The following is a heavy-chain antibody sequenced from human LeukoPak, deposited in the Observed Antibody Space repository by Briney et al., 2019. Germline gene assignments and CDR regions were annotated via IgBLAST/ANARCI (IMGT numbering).Heavy chain of an antibody. CDR3: ARCAGYCSSTSPSYFDY. D-gene: IGHD2-2*01. J-gene: IGHJ4*02. Sequence: PSETLSLTCTVSGGSITSFHCSWVRQAPGKGLEWDSVIYSGGSTYYADSVKGRFTISRDTSKNTLYLQMNILRAEDTAVYYCARCAGYCSSTSPSYFDYWGQGTLVTVSS. V-gene: IGHV3-66*01. CDR1: GGSITSFH. CDR2: IYSGGST.